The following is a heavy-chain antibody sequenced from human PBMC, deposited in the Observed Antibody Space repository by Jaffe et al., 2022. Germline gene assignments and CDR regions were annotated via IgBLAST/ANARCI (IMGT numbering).Heavy chain of an antibody. CDR3: ASAEGGVYYDSNLFQFDP. CDR2: IYHSGST. J-gene: IGHJ5*02. CDR1: GYSISSGYY. V-gene: IGHV4-38-2*01. D-gene: IGHD3-22*01. Sequence: QVQLQESGPGLVKPSETLSLTCAVSGYSISSGYYWGWIRQPPGKGLEWIGSIYHSGSTYYNPSLKSRVTISVDTSKNQFSLKLSSVTAADTAVYYCASAEGGVYYDSNLFQFDPWGQGTLVTVSS.